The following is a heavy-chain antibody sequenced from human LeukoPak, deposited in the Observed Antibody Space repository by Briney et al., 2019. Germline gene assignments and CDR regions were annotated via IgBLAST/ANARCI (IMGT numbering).Heavy chain of an antibody. CDR2: ISSSSSYI. V-gene: IGHV3-21*01. J-gene: IGHJ3*02. CDR1: GFTFNNYA. Sequence: PGGSLRLSCADSGFTFNNYAMNWVRQAPGKGLERVSSISSSSSYIYYADSVRGRFTISRDNAKNSLYLQMNSLRAEDTAVYYCARDRLMYSSSSGDAFDIWGQGTMVTVSS. CDR3: ARDRLMYSSSSGDAFDI. D-gene: IGHD6-6*01.